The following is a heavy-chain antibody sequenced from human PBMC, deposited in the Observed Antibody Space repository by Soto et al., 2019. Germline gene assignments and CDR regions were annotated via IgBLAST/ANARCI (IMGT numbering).Heavy chain of an antibody. CDR1: GYTFTGYY. J-gene: IGHJ6*02. CDR3: ARDHYYDFWSGYPLGNYYYGTDV. Sequence: ASVKVSCKASGYTFTGYYMHWVRQAPGQGLEWMGWINPNSGGTNYAQKFQGRVTMTRDTSISTAYMELSRLRSDDTAVYYCARDHYYDFWSGYPLGNYYYGTDVWGQGTTVTVS. V-gene: IGHV1-2*02. CDR2: INPNSGGT. D-gene: IGHD3-3*01.